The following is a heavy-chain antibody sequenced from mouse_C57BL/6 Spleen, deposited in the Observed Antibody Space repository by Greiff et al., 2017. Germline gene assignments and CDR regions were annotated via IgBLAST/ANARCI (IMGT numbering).Heavy chain of an antibody. CDR1: GYTFTSYW. Sequence: QVQLQQSGAELAKPGASVKLSCKASGYTFTSYWMHWVKQRPGQGLEWIGYINPSSGYTKYNQKFKDKATLTADKSSSTAYMQLSSLTYEDSAVYYCARPYYDYGLWFAYGGQGTLVTVSA. CDR2: INPSSGYT. J-gene: IGHJ3*01. CDR3: ARPYYDYGLWFAY. D-gene: IGHD2-4*01. V-gene: IGHV1-7*01.